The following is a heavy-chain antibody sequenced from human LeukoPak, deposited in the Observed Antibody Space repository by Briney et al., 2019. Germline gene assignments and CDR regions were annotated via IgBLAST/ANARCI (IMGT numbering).Heavy chain of an antibody. CDR3: AKDVRQVAVAVGWFDP. V-gene: IGHV1-24*01. J-gene: IGHJ5*02. Sequence: ASVKVSCKVSGYTLTELSMHWVRQAPGKGLEWMGGFDPEDGETIYAQKLQGRVTMTEDTSTDTAYMELSSLRSEDTAVYYCAKDVRQVAVAVGWFDPWGQGTLVTVSS. CDR1: GYTLTELS. D-gene: IGHD6-19*01. CDR2: FDPEDGET.